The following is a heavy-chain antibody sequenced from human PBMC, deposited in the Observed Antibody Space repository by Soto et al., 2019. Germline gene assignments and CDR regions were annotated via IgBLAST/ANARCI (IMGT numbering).Heavy chain of an antibody. Sequence: GESLKISCKGSGYSFTSYWIGRVRQMPGKGLEWMGIIYPGDSDTRYSPSFQGQVTISADKSISTAYLQWSSLKASDTAMYYCARPRREIAAAGKYYYYYYGMDVWGQGTTVTVSS. D-gene: IGHD6-13*01. CDR3: ARPRREIAAAGKYYYYYYGMDV. V-gene: IGHV5-51*01. CDR2: IYPGDSDT. J-gene: IGHJ6*02. CDR1: GYSFTSYW.